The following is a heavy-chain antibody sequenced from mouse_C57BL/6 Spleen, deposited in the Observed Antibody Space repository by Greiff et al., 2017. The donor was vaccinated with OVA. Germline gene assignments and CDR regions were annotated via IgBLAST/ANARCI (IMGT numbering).Heavy chain of an antibody. CDR1: GYAFSSYW. CDR3: ARGGWLLPLDY. J-gene: IGHJ2*01. V-gene: IGHV1-80*01. D-gene: IGHD2-3*01. Sequence: QVQLQQSGAELVKPGASVKISCKASGYAFSSYWMNWVKQRPGKGLEGIGQIYPGDGDTNSNGKFKGKATLTADKSSSTAYMQLSSLTSEDSAVYFCARGGWLLPLDYWGQGTTLTVSS. CDR2: IYPGDGDT.